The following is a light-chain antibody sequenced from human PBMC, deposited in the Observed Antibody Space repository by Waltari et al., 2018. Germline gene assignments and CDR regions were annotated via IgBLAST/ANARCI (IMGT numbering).Light chain of an antibody. V-gene: IGLV1-44*01. J-gene: IGLJ3*02. CDR1: ATNIGGNL. CDR2: RSD. Sequence: QSVLTQPPSASGTPGQRVSISCSGSATNIGGNLVNWYHQHPGRAPKLLIDRSDRRPSGVPNRFSGSMSGTSASLAISGLQSEDGADYFCASWDDSLNGHWVFGGGTKVTVL. CDR3: ASWDDSLNGHWV.